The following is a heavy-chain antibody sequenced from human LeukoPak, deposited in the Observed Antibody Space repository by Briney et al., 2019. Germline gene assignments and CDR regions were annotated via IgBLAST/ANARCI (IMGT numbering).Heavy chain of an antibody. CDR2: IYYSGST. CDR1: GGSISSGDYY. V-gene: IGHV4-30-4*08. CDR3: ARVPRPGYCSSTSCYPDAFDI. D-gene: IGHD2-2*03. Sequence: SETLSLTCTVSGGSISSGDYYWSWIRQPPGKGLEWIGYIYYSGSTYYNPSLKSRVAISVDTSKNQFSLKLSSVTAADTAVYYCARVPRPGYCSSTSCYPDAFDIWGQGTMVTVSS. J-gene: IGHJ3*02.